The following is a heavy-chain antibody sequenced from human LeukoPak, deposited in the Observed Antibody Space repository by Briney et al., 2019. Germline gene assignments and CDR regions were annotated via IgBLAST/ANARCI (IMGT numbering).Heavy chain of an antibody. CDR1: GYTFTSYY. D-gene: IGHD3-22*01. J-gene: IGHJ3*02. Sequence: ASVKVSCKASGYTFTSYYMHWVRQAPGQGLEWMGIINPSGGSTSYAQKFQGRVTMTRDTSTSTVYMELSSLRSEDTAVYYCARTTYYYDSSGYYGRAFDIWGQGTMVTVSS. CDR3: ARTTYYYDSSGYYGRAFDI. CDR2: INPSGGST. V-gene: IGHV1-46*01.